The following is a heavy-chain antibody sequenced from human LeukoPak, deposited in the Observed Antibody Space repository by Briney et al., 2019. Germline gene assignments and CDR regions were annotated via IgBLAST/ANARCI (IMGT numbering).Heavy chain of an antibody. CDR1: GFTFSSYG. CDR2: ISYDGSNK. D-gene: IGHD2-8*01. J-gene: IGHJ6*02. V-gene: IGHV3-30*18. Sequence: GGSLRLSCAASGFTFSSYGMHWVRQAPGKGLEWVAVISYDGSNKYYADSVKGRFTISRDNSKNTLYLQMNSLRAEDTAVYYCGKNGLSVLYYYYGMDVWGQGTTVTVSS. CDR3: GKNGLSVLYYYYGMDV.